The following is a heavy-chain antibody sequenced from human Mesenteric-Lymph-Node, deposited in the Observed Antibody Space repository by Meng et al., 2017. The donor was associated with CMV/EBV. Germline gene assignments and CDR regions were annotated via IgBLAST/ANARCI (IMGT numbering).Heavy chain of an antibody. CDR1: SISSGGYY. J-gene: IGHJ5*02. CDR3: ARGVIVVVPAANNILDP. Sequence: SISSGGYYWSWIRQHPGKGLEWIGYIYYSGSTYYNPSLKSRVTISVDTSKNQFSLKLSSVTAADTAVYYCARGVIVVVPAANNILDPWGQGTLVTVSS. CDR2: IYYSGST. V-gene: IGHV4-31*02. D-gene: IGHD2-2*01.